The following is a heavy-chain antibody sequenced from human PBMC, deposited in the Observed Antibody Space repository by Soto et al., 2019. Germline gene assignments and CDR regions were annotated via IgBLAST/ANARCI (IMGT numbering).Heavy chain of an antibody. J-gene: IGHJ6*02. V-gene: IGHV1-69*13. CDR1: GGTFSSYA. D-gene: IGHD2-15*01. CDR3: ARHPGGRGYYYGMDV. CDR2: IIPSFGTA. Sequence: SVKVSCKASGGTFSSYAISWVRQAPGQGLEWMGGIIPSFGTANYAQKFQGRVTITADESTSTAYMELSSLRSEDTAVFYCARHPGGRGYYYGMDVWGQGTTVTVSS.